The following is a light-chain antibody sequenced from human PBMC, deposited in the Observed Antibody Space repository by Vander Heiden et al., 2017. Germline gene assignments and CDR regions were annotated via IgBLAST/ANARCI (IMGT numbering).Light chain of an antibody. CDR1: QRVLYNSNNTNY. Sequence: DIVMTQSPDSPAVSLGERATINCKSSQRVLYNSNNTNYLAWYQQKPGQPPKLLVYWASTRESGVPDRFSGSGSGTDFTLTISSLQAEDVAVYYCQQYYSTPRTFGQGTKVEIK. CDR2: WAS. V-gene: IGKV4-1*01. CDR3: QQYYSTPRT. J-gene: IGKJ1*01.